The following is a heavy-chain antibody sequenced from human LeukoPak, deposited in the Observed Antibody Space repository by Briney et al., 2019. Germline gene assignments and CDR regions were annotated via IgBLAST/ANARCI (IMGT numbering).Heavy chain of an antibody. Sequence: PGGSLRLSCAASGFTFSNFWMSWVRQAPGRRLEWVANIHPEGNEKYHVDSVKGRFTISRDKTKSSLFLQMHGLRVEDTAVYYCARGDDFSGDYWGQGTLATVSS. V-gene: IGHV3-7*04. CDR2: IHPEGNEK. J-gene: IGHJ4*02. CDR3: ARGDDFSGDY. D-gene: IGHD2-21*02. CDR1: GFTFSNFW.